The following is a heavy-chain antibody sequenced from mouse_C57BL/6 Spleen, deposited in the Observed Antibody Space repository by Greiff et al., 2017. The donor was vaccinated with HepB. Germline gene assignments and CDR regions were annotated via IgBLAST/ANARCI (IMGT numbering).Heavy chain of an antibody. D-gene: IGHD1-1*01. CDR3: ARNSHYYGSSYPRYFDV. CDR2: IWSGGST. CDR1: GFSLTSYG. V-gene: IGHV2-2*01. Sequence: VKLVESGPGLVQPSQSLSITCTVSGFSLTSYGVHWVRQSPGKGLEWLGVIWSGGSTDYNAAFISRLSISKDNSKSQVFFKMNSLQADDTAIYYCARNSHYYGSSYPRYFDVWGTGTTVTVSS. J-gene: IGHJ1*03.